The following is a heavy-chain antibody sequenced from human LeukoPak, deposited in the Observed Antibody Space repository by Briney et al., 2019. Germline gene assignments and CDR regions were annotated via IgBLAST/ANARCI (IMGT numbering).Heavy chain of an antibody. CDR1: GGSVSSGSYY. CDR3: ARWGTVVTCHYGMDV. D-gene: IGHD4-23*01. Sequence: SETLSLTCTVSGGSVSSGSYYWSWIRQPPGKGLEWIGYIYYSGSTNYNPSLKSRVTISVDTSKNQFSLKLSSVTAADTAVYYCARWGTVVTCHYGMDVWGQGTTVTVSS. CDR2: IYYSGST. J-gene: IGHJ6*02. V-gene: IGHV4-61*01.